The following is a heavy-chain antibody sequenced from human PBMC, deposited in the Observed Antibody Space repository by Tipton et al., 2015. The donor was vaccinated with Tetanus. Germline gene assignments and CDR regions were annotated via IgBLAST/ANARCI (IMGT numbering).Heavy chain of an antibody. CDR1: GFTFSSYW. CDR3: ARGPDIVVVPAATPDY. V-gene: IGHV3-7*01. J-gene: IGHJ4*02. Sequence: SLRLSCAASGFTFSSYWMSWVRQAPGKGLEWVANIKQDGSEKYYVDSVKGRFTISRDNAKNSLYLQMNSLRAEDTAVYYCARGPDIVVVPAATPDYWGQGTLVTVSS. D-gene: IGHD2-2*01. CDR2: IKQDGSEK.